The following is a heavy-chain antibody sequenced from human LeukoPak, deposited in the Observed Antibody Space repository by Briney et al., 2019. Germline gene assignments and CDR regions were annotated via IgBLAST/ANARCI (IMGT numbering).Heavy chain of an antibody. J-gene: IGHJ5*02. V-gene: IGHV3-21*04. Sequence: GGSLRLSCAASGFTFSSYSINWVRQAPGKGLEWVSSISSTSTYIYYADSVKGRFTISRDNAKNSLYLQMNSLKTEDTAVYYYTRDRGAPQWLPRWFDPWGQGTLVTVSS. CDR1: GFTFSSYS. D-gene: IGHD6-19*01. CDR3: TRDRGAPQWLPRWFDP. CDR2: ISSTSTYI.